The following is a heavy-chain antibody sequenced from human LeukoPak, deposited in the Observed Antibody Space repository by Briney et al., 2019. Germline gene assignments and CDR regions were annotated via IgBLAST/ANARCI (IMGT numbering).Heavy chain of an antibody. CDR2: IGTAGDT. D-gene: IGHD3-10*01. V-gene: IGHV3-13*01. Sequence: GGSLRLSCAASGFIFSSYDMHWVRQATGKGLEWVSAIGTAGDTYYPDSVKGRFTISRENAKNSLYLQMNSLRAGDTAVYYCARDRGNYYGSGSYYLTSKFDYWGQGTLVTVSS. CDR3: ARDRGNYYGSGSYYLTSKFDY. CDR1: GFIFSSYD. J-gene: IGHJ4*02.